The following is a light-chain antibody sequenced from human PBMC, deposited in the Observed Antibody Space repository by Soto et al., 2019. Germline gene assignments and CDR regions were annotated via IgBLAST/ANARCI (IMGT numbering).Light chain of an antibody. Sequence: DIQMTQSPSSLSASVGDRVTITCRASQNINSCLNWYQQKPGKAPKVLIYAASSLQSGVPSRFSGSGSGTDFTLTISSLQPEDFATYSCQQSYSTPITFGGGTKVEIE. V-gene: IGKV1-39*01. CDR3: QQSYSTPIT. J-gene: IGKJ4*01. CDR1: QNINSC. CDR2: AAS.